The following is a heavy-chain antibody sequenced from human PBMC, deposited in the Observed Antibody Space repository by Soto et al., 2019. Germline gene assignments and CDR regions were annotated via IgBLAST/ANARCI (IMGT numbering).Heavy chain of an antibody. D-gene: IGHD3-9*01. CDR2: ISYGGSRK. V-gene: IGHV3-30*03. CDR1: GFTFSNYG. CDR3: ATLTKYDILTGYYPC. J-gene: IGHJ4*02. Sequence: GGSLRLSCAVSGFTFSNYGMNWVRQAPGKGLEWVAVISYGGSRKYYADSVKGRFTISRDNSKNTLYLQMNSLRAEDTAVYYCATLTKYDILTGYYPCWGQGTLVTVSS.